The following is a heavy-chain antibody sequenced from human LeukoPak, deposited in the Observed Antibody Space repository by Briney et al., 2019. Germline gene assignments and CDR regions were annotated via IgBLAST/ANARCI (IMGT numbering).Heavy chain of an antibody. J-gene: IGHJ4*02. Sequence: GGSLRLSCAASGFTFDDYAMNWVRQAPGKGLEWVSVISGSGGSTYYADSVKGRFTISRDNSKNTLYLQMNSLRAEDTAVYYCAKDRGSTTTYYFDYWGQGTLVTVSS. CDR3: AKDRGSTTTYYFDY. V-gene: IGHV3-23*01. CDR2: ISGSGGST. CDR1: GFTFDDYA. D-gene: IGHD2-2*01.